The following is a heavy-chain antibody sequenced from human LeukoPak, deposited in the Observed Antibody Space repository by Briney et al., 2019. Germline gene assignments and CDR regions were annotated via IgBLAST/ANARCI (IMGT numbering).Heavy chain of an antibody. Sequence: SGPALVKPTQTLTLTCTFSGFSLSTSGMRVSWIRQPPGKALEWLARVDWDDDKFYSTSLKTRLTISKDTSKNQVVLTITNMDPVDTATYYCARMGCSGGSCYSGWFDPWGQGTLVTVSS. CDR2: VDWDDDK. CDR3: ARMGCSGGSCYSGWFDP. J-gene: IGHJ5*02. V-gene: IGHV2-70*04. CDR1: GFSLSTSGMR. D-gene: IGHD2-15*01.